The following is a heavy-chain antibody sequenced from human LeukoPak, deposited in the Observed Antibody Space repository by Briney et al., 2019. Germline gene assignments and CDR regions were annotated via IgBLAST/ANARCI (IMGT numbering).Heavy chain of an antibody. V-gene: IGHV3-74*01. CDR3: ARGTTGRRYYFDY. D-gene: IGHD1-1*01. CDR1: GFTFSSYW. Sequence: GGSLRLSCAASGFTFSSYWMHWVRQAPGKGLVWVSRINSDGSSTNYADSVKGRFTISRDNAKNTVFLQINSLRAEDTAVYYCARGTTGRRYYFDYWGQGTLVTVSS. CDR2: INSDGSST. J-gene: IGHJ4*02.